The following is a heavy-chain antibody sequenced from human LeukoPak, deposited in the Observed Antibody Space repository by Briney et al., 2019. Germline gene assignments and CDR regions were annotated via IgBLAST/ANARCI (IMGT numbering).Heavy chain of an antibody. Sequence: PGGSLRLSCAATGLTFSTHWMNWVRQAPGKGLEWVANIKPDGSGEYYVDSVKGRFTISRDNSKNTLYLQMNSLRAEDTAVYYCARDSDYYDSRGSLGAYWGQGTLVTVSS. CDR2: IKPDGSGE. CDR3: ARDSDYYDSRGSLGAY. V-gene: IGHV3-7*03. D-gene: IGHD3-22*01. CDR1: GLTFSTHW. J-gene: IGHJ4*02.